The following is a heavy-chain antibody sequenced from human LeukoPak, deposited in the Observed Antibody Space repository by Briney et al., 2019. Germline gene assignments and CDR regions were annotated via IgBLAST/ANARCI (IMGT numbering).Heavy chain of an antibody. CDR2: ISAYNGNT. CDR3: ARGPRGANYDILTGYYAYFDY. J-gene: IGHJ4*02. D-gene: IGHD3-9*01. Sequence: ASVKVSCKASGYTFTSYGISWVRQAPGQGLEWMGWISAYNGNTNYAQKLQGRVTMTTDTSTSTAYMELRSLRSDDTAVYYCARGPRGANYDILTGYYAYFDYWGQGTLVTVSS. V-gene: IGHV1-18*01. CDR1: GYTFTSYG.